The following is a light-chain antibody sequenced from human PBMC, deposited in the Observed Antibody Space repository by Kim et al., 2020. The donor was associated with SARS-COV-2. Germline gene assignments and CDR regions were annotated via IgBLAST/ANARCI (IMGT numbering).Light chain of an antibody. CDR3: QQYGSSPIT. Sequence: EIVLPQSPGTLSLSPGERATLSCRTSQSVRSNFLAWYQQKPGQAPRLLIHGASSRATGIPDRFSGSGSGTDFTLTISRLEPEDFAVYYCQQYGSSPITFGQGTRLEIK. J-gene: IGKJ5*01. V-gene: IGKV3-20*01. CDR1: QSVRSNF. CDR2: GAS.